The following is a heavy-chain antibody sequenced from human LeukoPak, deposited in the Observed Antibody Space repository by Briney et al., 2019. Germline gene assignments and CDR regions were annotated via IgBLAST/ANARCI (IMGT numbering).Heavy chain of an antibody. J-gene: IGHJ4*02. V-gene: IGHV1-2*02. D-gene: IGHD3-3*01. CDR3: GRGGGAVFGVVND. CDR2: INPNSGGT. CDR1: GYTFTDYY. Sequence: ASVKVSCKASGYTFTDYYMHWVRQAPAQGLEWMGWINPNSGGTNYAQKFQGRVTMTRDTSISQPYLELSRLTADDTAVYYFGRGGGAVFGVVNDWGQGTLVTVSS.